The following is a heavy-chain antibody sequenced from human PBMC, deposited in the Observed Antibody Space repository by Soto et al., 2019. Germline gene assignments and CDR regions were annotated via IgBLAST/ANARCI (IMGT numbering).Heavy chain of an antibody. CDR1: GFTFSSYG. CDR2: IWYDGSNK. V-gene: IGHV3-33*01. D-gene: IGHD5-12*01. J-gene: IGHJ4*02. CDR3: ARDDGEWLRALDY. Sequence: GGSLRLSCAASGFTFSSYGMHWVRQAPGKGLEWVAVIWYDGSNKYYADSVKGRFTISRDNSKNTLYLQMNSLRAEDTAVYYCARDDGEWLRALDYWGQGTLVTVSS.